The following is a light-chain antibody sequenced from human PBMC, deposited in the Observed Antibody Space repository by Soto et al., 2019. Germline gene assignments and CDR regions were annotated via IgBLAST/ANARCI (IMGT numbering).Light chain of an antibody. J-gene: IGLJ7*01. V-gene: IGLV2-11*01. CDR3: CSYAGSSSFRVL. CDR2: DVT. Sequence: QSALTQPRSVSGSPGQSVTISCTGTSSDVGTYNYVSWYQQHPGKAPKLIIYDVTKWPSGVPDRFSGSKSGNTAPLTISGLQAEDEAEYYCCCCSYAGSSSFRVLFGGGTQLTVL. CDR1: SSDVGTYNY.